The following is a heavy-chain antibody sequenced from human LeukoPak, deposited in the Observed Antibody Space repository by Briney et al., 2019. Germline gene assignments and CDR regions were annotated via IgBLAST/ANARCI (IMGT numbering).Heavy chain of an antibody. J-gene: IGHJ4*02. V-gene: IGHV4-59*12. Sequence: SETLSLTCTVSGGSISSYYWSWIRQPPGKGLEWIGYIYYSGSTNYNPSLKSRVTMSVDTSKNQFSLKLSSVTAADTAVYYCARLAEYGSGSYYLDYWGQGTLVTVSS. CDR2: IYYSGST. D-gene: IGHD3-10*01. CDR3: ARLAEYGSGSYYLDY. CDR1: GGSISSYY.